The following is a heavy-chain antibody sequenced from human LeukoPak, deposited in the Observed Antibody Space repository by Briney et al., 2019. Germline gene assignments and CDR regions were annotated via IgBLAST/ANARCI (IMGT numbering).Heavy chain of an antibody. D-gene: IGHD4-17*01. CDR3: ARGRVMTTVTTPQGY. Sequence: GGSLRLSCAASGFTFSSYSVNWVRQAPGKGLEWVSYISNSSSTIYYADSVKGRFTISRDNAKNSLYLQMNSLRAEDTAVYYCARGRVMTTVTTPQGYWGQGTLVTVSS. V-gene: IGHV3-48*04. J-gene: IGHJ4*02. CDR1: GFTFSSYS. CDR2: ISNSSSTI.